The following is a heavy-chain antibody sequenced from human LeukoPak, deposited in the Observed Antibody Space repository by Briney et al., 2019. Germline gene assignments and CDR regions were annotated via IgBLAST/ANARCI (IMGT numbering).Heavy chain of an antibody. J-gene: IGHJ4*02. V-gene: IGHV4-34*01. CDR3: ARSPTNYYDSSPPDY. CDR1: GGSFSGYY. CDR2: INHSGST. Sequence: SETLSLTCAVYGGSFSGYYWSWIRQPPGKGLEWIGEINHSGSTNYNPSLKSRVTISVDTSKNQFSLKLSSLRSEDTAVYYCARSPTNYYDSSPPDYWGQGTLVTVSS. D-gene: IGHD3-22*01.